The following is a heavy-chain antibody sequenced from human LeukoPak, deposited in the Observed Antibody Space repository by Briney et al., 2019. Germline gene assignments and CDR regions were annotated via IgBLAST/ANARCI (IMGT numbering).Heavy chain of an antibody. CDR2: IYSGNT. Sequence: SETLSLTCTVSGGSISSYYWSWIRQPARKGLEWIGRIYSGNTNYNLSLKSRVTMSVDTSKNQLSLKLSSVTAADTAVYYCARDPEGLDAFEIWGQGTMVTVSS. J-gene: IGHJ3*02. CDR1: GGSISSYY. D-gene: IGHD1-14*01. CDR3: ARDPEGLDAFEI. V-gene: IGHV4-4*07.